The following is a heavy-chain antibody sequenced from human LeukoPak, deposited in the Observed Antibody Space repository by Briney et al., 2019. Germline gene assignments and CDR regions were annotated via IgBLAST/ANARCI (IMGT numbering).Heavy chain of an antibody. CDR3: ARDGNDILTGYYKAPLDY. CDR2: IIPIFGTA. J-gene: IGHJ4*02. D-gene: IGHD3-9*01. V-gene: IGHV1-69*01. Sequence: SVKASCKASGGTFSSYAISWVRQAPGQGLEWMGGIIPIFGTANYAQKFQGRVTITADESTSTAYMELSSLRSEDTAVYYCARDGNDILTGYYKAPLDYWGQGTLVTVSS. CDR1: GGTFSSYA.